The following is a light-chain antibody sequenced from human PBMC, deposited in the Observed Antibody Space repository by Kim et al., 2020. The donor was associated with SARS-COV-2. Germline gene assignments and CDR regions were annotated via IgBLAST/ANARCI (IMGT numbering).Light chain of an antibody. J-gene: IGKJ2*01. V-gene: IGKV3-15*01. Sequence: SVSPGARATLSCRASQSVSSNLAWYQQKPGQAPRLLIYGASTRATGIPARFSGSGSGTEFTLTISSLQSEDFAVYYCQQYNNWPPIFGQGTKLEI. CDR3: QQYNNWPPI. CDR1: QSVSSN. CDR2: GAS.